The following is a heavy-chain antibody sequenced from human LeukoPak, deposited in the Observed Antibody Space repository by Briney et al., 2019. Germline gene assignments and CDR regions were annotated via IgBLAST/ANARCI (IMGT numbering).Heavy chain of an antibody. Sequence: PSETLSLTCGVYGGSFSGYYWNWIRQPPGKGLGWIGEINHSGSTNYNPSLKSRVTISVDTSKNQFSLKLSSVTAADTAVYYCARGVGRITLIIALDFWGQGTLVTVSS. CDR2: INHSGST. J-gene: IGHJ4*02. D-gene: IGHD3-22*01. V-gene: IGHV4-34*01. CDR3: ARGVGRITLIIALDF. CDR1: GGSFSGYY.